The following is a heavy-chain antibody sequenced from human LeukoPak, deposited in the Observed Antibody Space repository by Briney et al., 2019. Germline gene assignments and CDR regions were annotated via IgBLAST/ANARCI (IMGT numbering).Heavy chain of an antibody. J-gene: IGHJ4*02. CDR2: ISSSSSYI. V-gene: IGHV3-21*01. Sequence: PSETLSLTCTVSGGSISSYYWNWVRQAPGKGLEWVSSISSSSSYIYYADSVKGRFTISRDNAKNSLYLQMNSLRAEDTAVYYCARDWGDYGDSPGYWGQGTLVTVSS. D-gene: IGHD4-17*01. CDR1: GGSISSYY. CDR3: ARDWGDYGDSPGY.